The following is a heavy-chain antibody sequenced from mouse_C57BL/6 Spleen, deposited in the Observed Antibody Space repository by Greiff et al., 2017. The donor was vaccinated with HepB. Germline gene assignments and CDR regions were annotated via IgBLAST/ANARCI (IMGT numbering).Heavy chain of an antibody. V-gene: IGHV2-2*01. Sequence: QVQLQQSGPGLVQPSQSLSITCTVSGFSLTSYGVHWVRQSPGKGLEWLGVIWSGGSTDYNAAFISRLSISKDNSKSQVFFKMNSLQADDTAIYYCARGGYYYGSSDWYFDVWGTGTTVTVSS. D-gene: IGHD1-1*01. CDR2: IWSGGST. CDR3: ARGGYYYGSSDWYFDV. J-gene: IGHJ1*03. CDR1: GFSLTSYG.